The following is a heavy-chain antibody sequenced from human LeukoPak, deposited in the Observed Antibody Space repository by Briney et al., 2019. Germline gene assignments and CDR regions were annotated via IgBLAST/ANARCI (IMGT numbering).Heavy chain of an antibody. J-gene: IGHJ6*02. D-gene: IGHD3-10*01. CDR2: ISSDGGNR. Sequence: GGSLRLSCAASGFTFSSYAMHWVRRAPGKALEWVATISSDGGNRYYSDSVKGRFTISRDNSKNTLFLQMNSLRAEDTAVYYCAREVLGEYYHDMDVWGQGTTVTVSS. CDR3: AREVLGEYYHDMDV. V-gene: IGHV3-30-3*01. CDR1: GFTFSSYA.